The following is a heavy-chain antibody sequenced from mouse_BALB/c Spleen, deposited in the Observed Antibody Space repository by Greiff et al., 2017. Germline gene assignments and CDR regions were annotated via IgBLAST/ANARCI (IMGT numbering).Heavy chain of an antibody. D-gene: IGHD1-1*01. CDR2: IYPSDSYT. Sequence: QVQLQQPGAELVRPGASVKLSCKASGYTFTSYWINWVKQRPGQGLEWIGNIYPSDSYTNYNQKFKDKATLTVDKSSSTAYMQLSSPTSEDSAVYYCTRVGYYGSSYGAYWGQGTLVTVSA. CDR3: TRVGYYGSSYGAY. V-gene: IGHV1-69*02. CDR1: GYTFTSYW. J-gene: IGHJ3*01.